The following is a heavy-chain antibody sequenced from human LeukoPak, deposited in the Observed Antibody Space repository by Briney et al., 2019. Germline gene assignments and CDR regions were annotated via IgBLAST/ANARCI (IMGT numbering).Heavy chain of an antibody. D-gene: IGHD2-8*01. J-gene: IGHJ6*03. CDR3: AKDRCSNGIGCYYYYMDV. V-gene: IGHV3-66*01. Sequence: GGSLRLSCAAYDFIVSINYMTWVRQAPGKGLEWVSLIYSRGETRYADSVKGRFTISRDSSKNTLYLQMNSLRAEDTAVYYCAKDRCSNGIGCYYYYMDVWGKGTTVTISS. CDR1: DFIVSINY. CDR2: IYSRGET.